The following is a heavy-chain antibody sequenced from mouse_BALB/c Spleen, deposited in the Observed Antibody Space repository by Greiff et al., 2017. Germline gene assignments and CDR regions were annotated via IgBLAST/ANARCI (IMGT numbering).Heavy chain of an antibody. Sequence: VQLQQSGAELMKPGASVKISCKATGYTFSSYWIEWVKQRPGHGLEWIGEILPGSGSTNYNEKFKGKATFTADTSSNTAYMQLSSLTSEDSAVYYCARIHYYGYVYAMDYWGQGTSVTVSS. CDR3: ARIHYYGYVYAMDY. CDR2: ILPGSGST. V-gene: IGHV1-9*01. CDR1: GYTFSSYW. J-gene: IGHJ4*01. D-gene: IGHD1-2*01.